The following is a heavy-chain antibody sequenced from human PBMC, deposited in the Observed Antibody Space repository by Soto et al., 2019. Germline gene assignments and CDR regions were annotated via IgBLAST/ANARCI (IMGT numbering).Heavy chain of an antibody. CDR1: GGSVSSGGFY. J-gene: IGHJ1*01. CDR3: TREAGY. Sequence: QVRLQESGPGLVKPSQTLSLTCTVSGGSVSSGGFYWNWIRQHPGKGLEWIGYMYNDGRTEYNPSPKSRVSISVDTPKNQFSLKVMSVTVADPAVYYCTREAGYWGQGILVTVSS. V-gene: IGHV4-31*03. CDR2: MYNDGRT. D-gene: IGHD6-25*01.